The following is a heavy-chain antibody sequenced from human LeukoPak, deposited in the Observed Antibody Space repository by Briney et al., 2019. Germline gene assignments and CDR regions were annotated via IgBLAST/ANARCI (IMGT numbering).Heavy chain of an antibody. CDR2: INHSGST. J-gene: IGHJ4*02. Sequence: SETLSLTCAVYGGSFSGYYWSWIRQPPGKGLEWIGEINHSGSTNYNPSLKSRVTISVDTSKNQFSLKLSSVTAADTAVYYCARDEKGGGYSYGYPVDYWGQGTLVTVSS. V-gene: IGHV4-34*01. CDR1: GGSFSGYY. CDR3: ARDEKGGGYSYGYPVDY. D-gene: IGHD5-18*01.